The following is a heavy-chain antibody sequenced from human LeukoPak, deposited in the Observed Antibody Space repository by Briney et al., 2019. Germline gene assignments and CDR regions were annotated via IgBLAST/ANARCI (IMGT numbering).Heavy chain of an antibody. CDR2: LYYSGST. Sequence: ASETLSLTCTVSGGSISSSSYYWGWIRQPPGKGLEWIGNLYYSGSTSYNPSLKSRVTISVYTSKNQFSLKLSSVTAADTVVYYCASTYDSSGYTDRGYFDYWGQGTLVTVSS. J-gene: IGHJ4*02. D-gene: IGHD3-22*01. CDR1: GGSISSSSYY. V-gene: IGHV4-39*01. CDR3: ASTYDSSGYTDRGYFDY.